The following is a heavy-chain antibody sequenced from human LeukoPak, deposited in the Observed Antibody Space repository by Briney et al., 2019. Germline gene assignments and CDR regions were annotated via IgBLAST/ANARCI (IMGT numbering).Heavy chain of an antibody. V-gene: IGHV4-59*01. CDR1: GGSISSYY. D-gene: IGHD3-22*01. J-gene: IGHJ3*02. Sequence: PSETLSLTCTVSGGSISSYYWSWIRQPPGKGLEYIGYIYYSGNTNSNPSLKSRVTISVDTSKNQFSLRLSSVTAADTAVYYCARRRSGGYYAFDIWGQGTMVTVSS. CDR2: IYYSGNT. CDR3: ARRRSGGYYAFDI.